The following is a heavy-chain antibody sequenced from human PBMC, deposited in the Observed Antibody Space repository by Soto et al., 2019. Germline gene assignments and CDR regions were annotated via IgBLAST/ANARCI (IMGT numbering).Heavy chain of an antibody. CDR3: VRAGGVGATWSWFNP. CDR2: VGPAGDT. CDR1: GFTFSSYD. V-gene: IGHV3-13*01. D-gene: IGHD1-26*01. J-gene: IGHJ5*02. Sequence: EVQLVESGGGFVQPGESLRLSCAASGFTFSSYDMHWVRQVIGKGLEWVAAVGPAGDTHYADSVKGRFIISRENVKNSMFLQMNSLRADDTAVYYCVRAGGVGATWSWFNPWGQGSLVTVSS.